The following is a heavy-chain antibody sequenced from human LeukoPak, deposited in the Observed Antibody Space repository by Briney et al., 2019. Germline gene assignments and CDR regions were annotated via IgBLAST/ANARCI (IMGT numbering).Heavy chain of an antibody. J-gene: IGHJ3*01. CDR3: ARRPRDAFDL. CDR1: GFTFSSYA. V-gene: IGHV3-23*01. Sequence: GGSLRLSCAASGFTFSSYAMSWVRQARGKGLEGVSAIRGSGGRTYYADSVKGRFTISRDNYKNTLYLQMNSLRAEDTAVYYCARRPRDAFDLWGQGTMVTVSS. CDR2: IRGSGGRT.